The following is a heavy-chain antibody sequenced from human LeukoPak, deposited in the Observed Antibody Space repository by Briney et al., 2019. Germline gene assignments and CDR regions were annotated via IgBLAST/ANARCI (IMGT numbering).Heavy chain of an antibody. CDR3: ARDTYDILTGYYKWAFDI. Sequence: KPGGSLRLSCAASGHTLSSYTVNGARQAPGKGLEWVSSISSSSSYIYDADSVKVRFTIARDNAKKSLYLQTISLRAEDTAVYYCARDTYDILTGYYKWAFDIWGQGTMVTVSS. D-gene: IGHD3-9*01. CDR2: ISSSSSYI. V-gene: IGHV3-21*01. CDR1: GHTLSSYT. J-gene: IGHJ3*02.